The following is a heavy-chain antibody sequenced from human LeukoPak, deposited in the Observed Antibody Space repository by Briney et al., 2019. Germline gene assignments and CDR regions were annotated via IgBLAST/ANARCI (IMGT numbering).Heavy chain of an antibody. D-gene: IGHD3-22*01. J-gene: IGHJ3*02. CDR3: ARSFYDSSGYYLDAFDI. CDR2: IYYSGST. Sequence: SETLSLTCTVSGGSIRSSSYYWGWIRQPPGKGLEWIGCIYYSGSTNYNPSLKSRVTISVDTSKNQFSLKLSSVTAADTAVYYCARSFYDSSGYYLDAFDIWGQGTMVTVSS. CDR1: GGSIRSSSYY. V-gene: IGHV4-39*07.